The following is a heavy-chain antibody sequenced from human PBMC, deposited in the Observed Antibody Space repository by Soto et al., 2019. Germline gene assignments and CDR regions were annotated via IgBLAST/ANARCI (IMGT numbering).Heavy chain of an antibody. CDR3: ASDLVGASDSYGLDV. J-gene: IGHJ6*02. D-gene: IGHD1-26*01. CDR2: IWHDGNNK. Sequence: QVQLVESGGGVVQPGRSLRLSCAASGFTFSNYGMHWVRQAPGKVLEWVAIIWHDGNNKYYADSVRGRFIISRDNSKNRLYLQMNSLRAEDTAVYYCASDLVGASDSYGLDVWGQGTPVTVS. V-gene: IGHV3-33*01. CDR1: GFTFSNYG.